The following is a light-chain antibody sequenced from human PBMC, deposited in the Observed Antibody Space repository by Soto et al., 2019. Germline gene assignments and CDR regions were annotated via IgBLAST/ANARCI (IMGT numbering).Light chain of an antibody. V-gene: IGLV2-14*01. Sequence: QSVLTQPASVSWSPGQSITISCSGTSNDVGGYDYVSWYQQHPGKAPKLVIYEVSNRPSWVSNRFSGSKSGNTASLTISGLQPEDEADYYCNSYTSSSTLVFGGGTKLTVL. CDR1: SNDVGGYDY. CDR3: NSYTSSSTLV. CDR2: EVS. J-gene: IGLJ2*01.